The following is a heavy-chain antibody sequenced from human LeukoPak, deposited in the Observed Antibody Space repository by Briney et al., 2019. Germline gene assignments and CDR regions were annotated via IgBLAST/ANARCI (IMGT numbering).Heavy chain of an antibody. J-gene: IGHJ5*02. CDR3: ARQSSGFLSWFDP. CDR1: GFTFSSYA. Sequence: PGGSLRLSCAASGFTFSSYAMHWVRQAPGKGLEWVAVISYDGSNKYYADSVKGRFTISRDNSKNTLYLQMNSLRAEDTAVYYCARQSSGFLSWFDPWGQGTLVTVSS. V-gene: IGHV3-30*01. CDR2: ISYDGSNK. D-gene: IGHD3-22*01.